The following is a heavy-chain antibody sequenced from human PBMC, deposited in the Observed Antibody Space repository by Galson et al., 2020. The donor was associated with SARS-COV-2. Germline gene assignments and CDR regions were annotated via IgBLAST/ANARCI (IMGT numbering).Heavy chain of an antibody. D-gene: IGHD3-22*01. CDR1: GYTFTTYY. Sequence: ASVKVSCKTSGYTFTTYYLHWVRQAPGQGPEWVGWINPYTDDTTLARKFQGRVTLTRDTSSNTAYLELSRLRADDTAVYCCARDKNSSGSYWQFLDYWGQGCLVTV. V-gene: IGHV1-2*02. CDR3: ARDKNSSGSYWQFLDY. CDR2: INPYTDDT. J-gene: IGHJ4*02.